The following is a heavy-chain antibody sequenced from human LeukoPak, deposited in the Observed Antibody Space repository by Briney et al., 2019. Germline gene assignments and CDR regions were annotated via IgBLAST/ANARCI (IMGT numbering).Heavy chain of an antibody. CDR1: GFTFSSYG. J-gene: IGHJ4*02. D-gene: IGHD1-1*01. Sequence: GGSLRLSCAASGFTFSSYGMHWVRQAPGKGLEWVAIIWYDGSNKYYVDSVRGRFTISRDNSRNTLYLQMNSLRAEDTAVYYCARDRGTNGINDRGYFDYWGQGTLVTVSS. CDR2: IWYDGSNK. CDR3: ARDRGTNGINDRGYFDY. V-gene: IGHV3-33*01.